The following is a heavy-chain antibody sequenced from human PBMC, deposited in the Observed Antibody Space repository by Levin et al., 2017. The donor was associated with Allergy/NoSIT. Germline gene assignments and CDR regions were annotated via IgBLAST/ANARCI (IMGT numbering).Heavy chain of an antibody. D-gene: IGHD6-19*01. CDR1: GFTFSSFA. V-gene: IGHV3-23*01. J-gene: IGHJ5*02. Sequence: GGSLRLSCAGSGFTFSSFAMSWVRQAPGKGLEWVSAISGSGGSTYYADSVRGRFTISRDNSKNTLYLQMNSLRAEDTAIYYCARGDSGSGWNHWGQGTPVTVSS. CDR2: ISGSGGST. CDR3: ARGDSGSGWNH.